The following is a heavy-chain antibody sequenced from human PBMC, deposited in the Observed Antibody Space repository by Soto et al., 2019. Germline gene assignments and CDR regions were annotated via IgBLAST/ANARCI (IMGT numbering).Heavy chain of an antibody. CDR3: ARRGRR. D-gene: IGHD2-15*01. CDR1: GFTFSSSE. Sequence: EVQLVESGGGLVQPGGSLRLSCAASGFTFSSSEMYWVRQAPGKGLEWISYIHPGGQTIFYAESVKGRFTISRDNAKNSVYLQMNILRADDTAVYYCARRGRRWGQGTMVTVSS. CDR2: IHPGGQTI. J-gene: IGHJ3*01. V-gene: IGHV3-48*03.